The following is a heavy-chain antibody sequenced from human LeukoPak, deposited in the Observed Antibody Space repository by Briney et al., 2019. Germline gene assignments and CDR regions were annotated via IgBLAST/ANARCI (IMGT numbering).Heavy chain of an antibody. J-gene: IGHJ4*02. CDR3: ARLLWFGELPVSFDY. V-gene: IGHV1-18*01. Sequence: GASVKVSCKASGYTFTSYGISWVRQAPGQGLEWMGWISAYNGNTNYAQKLQGRVTMTTDTSTSTAYMELRGLRSDDTAVYYCARLLWFGELPVSFDYWGQGTLVTVSS. CDR2: ISAYNGNT. CDR1: GYTFTSYG. D-gene: IGHD3-10*01.